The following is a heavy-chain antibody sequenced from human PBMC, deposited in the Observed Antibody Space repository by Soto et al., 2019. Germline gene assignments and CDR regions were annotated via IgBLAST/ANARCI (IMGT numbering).Heavy chain of an antibody. V-gene: IGHV1-18*01. Sequence: ASVKVSCKASGYTFTSYGISWVRQAPGQGLEWMGWISAYNGNTNYAQKLQGRVTMTTDTSTSTAYMELRSLRSDDTAVYYCARIDYGDYGVRYYGMDVWGQGTTVTVSS. J-gene: IGHJ6*02. CDR3: ARIDYGDYGVRYYGMDV. CDR1: GYTFTSYG. D-gene: IGHD4-17*01. CDR2: ISAYNGNT.